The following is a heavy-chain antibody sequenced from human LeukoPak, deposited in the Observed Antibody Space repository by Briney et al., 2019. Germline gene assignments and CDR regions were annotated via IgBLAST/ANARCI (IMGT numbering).Heavy chain of an antibody. Sequence: SETLSPTCAVYGGSFSGYYWSWIRQPPGKGLEWIGYIYYSGSTNYNPSLKSRVTISVDTSKNQFSLKLSSVTAADTAVYYCARLINWDKSYYFDYWGQGTLVTVSS. J-gene: IGHJ4*02. V-gene: IGHV4-59*12. CDR2: IYYSGST. D-gene: IGHD1/OR15-1a*01. CDR1: GGSFSGYY. CDR3: ARLINWDKSYYFDY.